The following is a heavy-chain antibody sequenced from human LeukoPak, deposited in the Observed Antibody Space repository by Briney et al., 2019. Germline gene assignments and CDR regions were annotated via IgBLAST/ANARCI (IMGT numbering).Heavy chain of an antibody. V-gene: IGHV4-34*01. CDR1: GGSFSGYY. D-gene: IGHD6-13*01. CDR2: INHSGST. Sequence: PSETPSLTCAVYGGSFSGYYWSWIRQPPGKGLEWIGEINHSGSTNYNPSLKSRVTISVDTSKNQFSLKLSSVTAADTAVYYCARLIAAAPRRFDYWGQGTLVTVSS. J-gene: IGHJ4*02. CDR3: ARLIAAAPRRFDY.